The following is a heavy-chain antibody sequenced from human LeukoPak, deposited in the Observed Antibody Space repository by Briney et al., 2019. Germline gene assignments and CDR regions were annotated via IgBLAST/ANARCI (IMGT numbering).Heavy chain of an antibody. CDR3: AREIVGATTRWFDP. Sequence: GSSVKVSCKASGGTFSSYAISWVRQAPGQGLEWMGGIIPIFGIANYAQKFQGRVTITADESTSTAYMELSSLRSEDTAVYYCAREIVGATTRWFDPWGQGTLVTVSS. CDR1: GGTFSSYA. CDR2: IIPIFGIA. V-gene: IGHV1-69*01. J-gene: IGHJ5*02. D-gene: IGHD1-26*01.